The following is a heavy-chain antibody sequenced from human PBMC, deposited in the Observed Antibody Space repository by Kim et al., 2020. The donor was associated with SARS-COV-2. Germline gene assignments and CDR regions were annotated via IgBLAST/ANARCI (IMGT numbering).Heavy chain of an antibody. CDR1: GFPFSRYA. CDR3: ARDSGAGYGYNYGLDV. V-gene: IGHV3-30*04. D-gene: IGHD5-18*01. J-gene: IGHJ6*02. Sequence: GGSLRLSCAASGFPFSRYAMNWVRQAPGKGLEGVALISKDGSDKYYADPVKGRFTISRDNSKNMQYLEMNGLRAEDTAVYYCARDSGAGYGYNYGLDVWGQGTTVIVSS. CDR2: ISKDGSDK.